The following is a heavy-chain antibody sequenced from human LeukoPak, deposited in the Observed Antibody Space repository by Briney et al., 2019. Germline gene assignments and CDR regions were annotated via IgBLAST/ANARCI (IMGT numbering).Heavy chain of an antibody. CDR1: GYTFTGYY. CDR3: ARTPWGGSGSYYLSNPYYFDY. Sequence: ASVKVSCKASGYTFTGYYMHWVRQAPGQGLEWMGWINPNSGGTNYAQKFQGRVTMTRDTSISTAYMELSRQRSDDTAVYYCARTPWGGSGSYYLSNPYYFDYWGQGTLVTVSS. V-gene: IGHV1-2*02. CDR2: INPNSGGT. J-gene: IGHJ4*02. D-gene: IGHD3-10*01.